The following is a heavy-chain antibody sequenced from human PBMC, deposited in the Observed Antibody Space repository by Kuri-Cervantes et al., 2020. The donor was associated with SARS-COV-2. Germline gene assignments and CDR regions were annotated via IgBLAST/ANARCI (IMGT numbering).Heavy chain of an antibody. CDR3: ASDGVSGSLSLVF. Sequence: SVKVSCKASGYTFTSYAMHWVRQAPGQRLEWMGGIIPILGIANYAQKFQGRVTITADKSTSTAYMELSGLKSEDTALYYCASDGVSGSLSLVFWGQGTLVTVSS. CDR2: IIPILGIA. D-gene: IGHD6-19*01. CDR1: GYTFTSYA. V-gene: IGHV1-69*10. J-gene: IGHJ4*02.